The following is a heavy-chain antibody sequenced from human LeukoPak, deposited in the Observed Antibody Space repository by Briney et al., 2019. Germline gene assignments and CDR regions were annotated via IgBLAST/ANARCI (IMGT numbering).Heavy chain of an antibody. CDR1: GYTLTELS. V-gene: IGHV1-24*01. Sequence: GASVTVSRTVSGYTLTELSMHWVQQAPGKGLEWMGGFDPEDGETIYAQKSQGRVTMTEDTSTDTAYMELSSLRSEDTAVYYCATQWGSSGWYVYWGQGTLVTVSS. CDR2: FDPEDGET. D-gene: IGHD6-19*01. CDR3: ATQWGSSGWYVY. J-gene: IGHJ4*02.